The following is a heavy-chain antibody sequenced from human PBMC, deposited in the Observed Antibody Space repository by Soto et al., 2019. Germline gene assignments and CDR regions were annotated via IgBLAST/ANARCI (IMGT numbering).Heavy chain of an antibody. J-gene: IGHJ4*02. D-gene: IGHD6-13*01. V-gene: IGHV1-69*01. Sequence: QVQLVQSGAEVKKPGSSVKVSCKASGGTFSSYAISWVRQAPGQGLEWMGGIIPIFGTANYAQKFQGRVTITADESTSTAYMELSSLRSEDTAVYYCTRGYRVEQYFAYYFDYWGQGTLVTVSS. CDR3: TRGYRVEQYFAYYFDY. CDR2: IIPIFGTA. CDR1: GGTFSSYA.